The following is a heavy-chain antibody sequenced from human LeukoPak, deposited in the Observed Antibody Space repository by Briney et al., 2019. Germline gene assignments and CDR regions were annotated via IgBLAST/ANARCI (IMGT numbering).Heavy chain of an antibody. V-gene: IGHV1-18*01. D-gene: IGHD3-22*01. CDR3: ARDIPKPVFYYDSSGYKPGGYYYYYYGMDV. CDR2: ISAYNGNT. CDR1: GYTFTSYG. Sequence: GASVKVSCKASGYTFTSYGISWVRQAPGQGLEWMGWISAYNGNTNYAQKLQGRVTMTTDTSTSTAYMELRSLRSDDTAVYYCARDIPKPVFYYDSSGYKPGGYYYYYYGMDVWGQGTTVTVSS. J-gene: IGHJ6*02.